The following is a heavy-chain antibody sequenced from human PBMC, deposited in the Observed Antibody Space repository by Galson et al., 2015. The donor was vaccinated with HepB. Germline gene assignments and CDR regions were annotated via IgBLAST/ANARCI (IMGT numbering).Heavy chain of an antibody. CDR2: ISGSGGST. D-gene: IGHD5-18*01. V-gene: IGHV3-23*01. CDR3: AKAIGIQLCSY. CDR1: GFTFSSYA. J-gene: IGHJ4*02. Sequence: SLRLSCAASGFTFSSYAMGWVRQAPGKGLEWVSAISGSGGSTYYADSVKGRFTISRDNSKNTLYPQMNSLRAEDTAVYYCAKAIGIQLCSYWGQGTLVTVSS.